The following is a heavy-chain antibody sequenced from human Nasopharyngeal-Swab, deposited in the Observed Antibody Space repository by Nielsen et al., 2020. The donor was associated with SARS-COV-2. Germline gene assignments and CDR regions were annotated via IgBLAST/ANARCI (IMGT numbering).Heavy chain of an antibody. CDR2: IKQDGSEK. J-gene: IGHJ6*02. CDR3: ARRQYGDYYYYYGMDV. Sequence: GESLKISCAASGFTFSSYWMSWVRQAPGKGLEWVANIKQDGSEKYYVDSVKGRFTISIDNAKNSLYLQMNSLRAEDTAVYYCARRQYGDYYYYYGMDVWGQGTTVTVSS. D-gene: IGHD4-17*01. V-gene: IGHV3-7*03. CDR1: GFTFSSYW.